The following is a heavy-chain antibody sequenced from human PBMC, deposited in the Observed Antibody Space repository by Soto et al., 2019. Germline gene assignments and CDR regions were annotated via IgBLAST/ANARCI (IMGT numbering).Heavy chain of an antibody. D-gene: IGHD3-22*01. V-gene: IGHV1-8*01. CDR3: ARKGTMIVVVTGMDV. CDR2: MNPNSGNT. CDR1: GYTFTSYD. Sequence: ASAKVSLTASGYTFTSYDITCVRQATGQGLEWMGWMNPNSGNTGYAQKFQGRVTMTRNTSISTAYMELSSLRSEDTAVYYCARKGTMIVVVTGMDVWGQGTTVTVSS. J-gene: IGHJ6*02.